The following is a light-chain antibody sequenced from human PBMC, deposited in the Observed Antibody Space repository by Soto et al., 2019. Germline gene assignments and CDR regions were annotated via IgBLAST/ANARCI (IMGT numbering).Light chain of an antibody. Sequence: EIVLTQSPATLSLSPGGTATLSCRASQSVNSYLAWYQQKPGQAPRLLIYDASNRATGIPARFSGSGSGTDFTLPISTLESEDFAIYYCQQRGSWPLTFGGGTKVEI. CDR1: QSVNSY. CDR3: QQRGSWPLT. V-gene: IGKV3-11*01. J-gene: IGKJ4*01. CDR2: DAS.